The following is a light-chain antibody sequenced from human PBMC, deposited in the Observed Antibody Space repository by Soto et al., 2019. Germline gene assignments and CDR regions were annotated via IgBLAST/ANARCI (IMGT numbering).Light chain of an antibody. CDR3: LQSVSTLYT. CDR1: QSLSSSF. Sequence: VLTQSPGTLSLSPGERATLSCRASQSLSSSFLAWYQKKPGLAPRLLLYGASHRATGTTDRFNGSGSGTDLTLSISRLEPEVFACEFCLQSVSTLYTGGQGTKLEIK. CDR2: GAS. J-gene: IGKJ2*01. V-gene: IGKV3-20*01.